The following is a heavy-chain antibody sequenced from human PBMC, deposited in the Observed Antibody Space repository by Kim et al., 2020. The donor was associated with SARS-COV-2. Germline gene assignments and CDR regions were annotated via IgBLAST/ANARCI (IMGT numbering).Heavy chain of an antibody. CDR2: WYT. CDR3: ASGAGNFDF. J-gene: IGHJ4*02. Sequence: WYTDDAVSVKRRITIHPDTSKNQFSLQLHSVTPEDTAVYYCASGAGNFDFWGQGTLVTVSS. V-gene: IGHV6-1*01. D-gene: IGHD1-26*01.